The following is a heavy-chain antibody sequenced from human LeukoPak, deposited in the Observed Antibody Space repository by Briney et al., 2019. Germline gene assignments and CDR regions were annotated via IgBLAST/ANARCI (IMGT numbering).Heavy chain of an antibody. V-gene: IGHV4-59*12. Sequence: SETLSLTCTVSGGSISSYYWSWIRQPPGKGLEWIGYIYHSGSTYYNPSLKSRVTISVDRSKNQFSLKLSSVTAADTAVYYCARGGDDSSGYWMAFDIWGQGTMVTVSS. CDR3: ARGGDDSSGYWMAFDI. D-gene: IGHD3-22*01. CDR1: GGSISSYY. CDR2: IYHSGST. J-gene: IGHJ3*02.